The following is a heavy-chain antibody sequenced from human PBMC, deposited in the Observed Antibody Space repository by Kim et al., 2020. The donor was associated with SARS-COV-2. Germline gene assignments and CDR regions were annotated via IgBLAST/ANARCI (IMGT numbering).Heavy chain of an antibody. V-gene: IGHV3-23*01. CDR3: AKESETNYYDSSGYFDY. D-gene: IGHD3-22*01. J-gene: IGHJ4*02. Sequence: VKGRYTISRDNSKNTLYLQMNSLRAEDTAVYYCAKESETNYYDSSGYFDYWGQGTLVTVSS.